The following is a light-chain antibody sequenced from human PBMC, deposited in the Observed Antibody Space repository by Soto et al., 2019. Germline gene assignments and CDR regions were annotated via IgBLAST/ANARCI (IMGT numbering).Light chain of an antibody. CDR1: SSDVGGYNY. CDR3: SSYAGSNGGV. V-gene: IGLV2-8*01. CDR2: EVS. J-gene: IGLJ1*01. Sequence: QSVLTQPPSASGSPGQSVTISCTGTSSDVGGYNYVSWYQQHPGKAPKLMIYEVSKRPSGVPDRFSGSKSGNTASLTVSGLQAEDEADCYCSSYAGSNGGVFGTGTKVTVL.